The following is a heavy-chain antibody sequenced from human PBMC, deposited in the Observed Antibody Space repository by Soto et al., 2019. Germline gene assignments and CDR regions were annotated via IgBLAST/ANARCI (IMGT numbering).Heavy chain of an antibody. D-gene: IGHD4-17*01. V-gene: IGHV4-30-4*01. CDR1: GGSISSGDYY. Sequence: QVQLQESGPGRVKPSQTLSLTCTVSGGSISSGDYYWSWIRQPPGKGLQWIGYIYYSGTTYYNPSLKSRATISVDTSKNQFSLRMTSVTAADTAVYYCARILPTVMGYFDYWGQGTLVTVSS. CDR2: IYYSGTT. J-gene: IGHJ4*02. CDR3: ARILPTVMGYFDY.